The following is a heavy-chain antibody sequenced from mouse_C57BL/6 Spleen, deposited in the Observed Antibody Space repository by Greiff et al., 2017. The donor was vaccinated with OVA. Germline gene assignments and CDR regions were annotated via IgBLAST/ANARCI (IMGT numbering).Heavy chain of an antibody. Sequence: QVQLQQSGAELVKPGASVKMSCKASGYTFTTYPIEWMKQNHGKSLEWIGNFHPYNDDTKYNEKFKGKATLTVEKSSSTAYLELSRLTSDDSAVYYGARGGYGSRSFDDWGQGTTLTVSS. V-gene: IGHV1-47*01. CDR2: FHPYNDDT. CDR1: GYTFTTYP. CDR3: ARGGYGSRSFDD. J-gene: IGHJ2*01. D-gene: IGHD1-1*01.